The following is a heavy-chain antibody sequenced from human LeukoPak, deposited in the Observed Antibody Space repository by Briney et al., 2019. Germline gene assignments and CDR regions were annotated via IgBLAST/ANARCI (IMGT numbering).Heavy chain of an antibody. CDR3: ARSDSGIYDY. CDR2: ISSNSIYI. Sequence: GGSLRLSRVASGFTFSSYSMNWVRQAPGMGLEWVSSISSNSIYIYHADSLKGRFTISRDNAKNSLYLQMNNLGAEDTAVYYCARSDSGIYDYWGQGSLVTVSS. D-gene: IGHD5-12*01. CDR1: GFTFSSYS. V-gene: IGHV3-21*01. J-gene: IGHJ4*02.